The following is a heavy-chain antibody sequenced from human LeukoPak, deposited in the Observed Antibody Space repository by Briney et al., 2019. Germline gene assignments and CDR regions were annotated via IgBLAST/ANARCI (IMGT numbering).Heavy chain of an antibody. J-gene: IGHJ4*02. D-gene: IGHD5-18*01. CDR3: AREGGGVVDTAMVGRTYFDY. V-gene: IGHV1-18*01. Sequence: ASVKVSCKASGYTFTSYGISWVRQAPGQGLEWMGWISAYNGSTNYAQKLQGRVTMTTDTSTSTAYMELRSLRSDDTAVYYCAREGGGVVDTAMVGRTYFDYWGQGTLVTVSS. CDR2: ISAYNGST. CDR1: GYTFTSYG.